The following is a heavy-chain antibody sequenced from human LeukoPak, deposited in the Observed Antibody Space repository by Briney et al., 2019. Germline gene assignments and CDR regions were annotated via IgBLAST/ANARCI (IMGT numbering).Heavy chain of an antibody. V-gene: IGHV4-34*01. CDR1: GGSFSGYY. CDR2: INHSGST. J-gene: IGHJ4*02. D-gene: IGHD4-17*01. Sequence: SETLSLTCAVYGGSFSGYYWSWIRQPPGKGLEWIGEINHSGSTNYNPSLKSRVTISVDTSKNRFSLKLSSVTAADTAVYYCAREDGDSPQYYWGQGTLVTVSS. CDR3: AREDGDSPQYY.